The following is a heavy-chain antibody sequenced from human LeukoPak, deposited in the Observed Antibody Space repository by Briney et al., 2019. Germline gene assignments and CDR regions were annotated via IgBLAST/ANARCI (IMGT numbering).Heavy chain of an antibody. CDR2: IYTSGST. CDR3: AALRFSYYYYMDV. D-gene: IGHD3-3*01. Sequence: PSETLSLTCTVSGGSISSYYWSWIRQPPGKGLEWIGHIYTSGSTNYNPSLKSRVTISVDTSKNQFSLKLSSVTAADTAVYYCAALRFSYYYYMDVWGKGTTVTVSS. CDR1: GGSISSYY. V-gene: IGHV4-4*09. J-gene: IGHJ6*03.